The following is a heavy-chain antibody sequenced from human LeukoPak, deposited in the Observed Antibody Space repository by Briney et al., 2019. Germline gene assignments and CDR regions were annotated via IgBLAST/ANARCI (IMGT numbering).Heavy chain of an antibody. CDR2: IGGSGSTT. D-gene: IGHD3-10*01. V-gene: IGHV3-23*01. CDR1: GLTFGNYG. CDR3: AEAESSYCRI. J-gene: IGHJ4*02. Sequence: PGGSLRLSCVASGLTFGNYGMNWVRQAPGKGLEWASSIGGSGSTTYYADSVRGRFTISRDNSKNSMYLQMSSLRAEDTAIYYCAEAESSYCRIWGQGTLVTVSS.